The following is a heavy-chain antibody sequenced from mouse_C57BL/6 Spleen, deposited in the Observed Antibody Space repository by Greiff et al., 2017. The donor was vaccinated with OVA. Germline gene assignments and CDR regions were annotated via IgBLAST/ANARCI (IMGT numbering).Heavy chain of an antibody. V-gene: IGHV1-53*01. J-gene: IGHJ2*01. D-gene: IGHD2-4*01. CDR2: INPSNGGT. CDR3: ARYYYDYDYFDY. Sequence: QVQLQQSGTELVKPGASVKLSCKASGYTFTSYWMHWVKQRPGQGLEWIGNINPSNGGTNYNEKFKSKATLTVDKSSRTAYMQLSSLTSEDSAVYYCARYYYDYDYFDYWGQGTTLTVSS. CDR1: GYTFTSYW.